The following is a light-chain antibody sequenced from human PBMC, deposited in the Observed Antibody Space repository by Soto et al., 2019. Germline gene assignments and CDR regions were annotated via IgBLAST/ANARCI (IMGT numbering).Light chain of an antibody. CDR3: SSYTSSSTLDWV. CDR1: SSDVGGYNY. J-gene: IGLJ3*02. V-gene: IGLV2-14*01. CDR2: DVS. Sequence: QSALTQPASVSGSPGQSITISCTGTSSDVGGYNYVSWYQQHPGKAPKLMIYDVSNRPSGVSNRFSGSESGNTASLTISGLQAEDEADYYCSSYTSSSTLDWVFGGGTKVTVL.